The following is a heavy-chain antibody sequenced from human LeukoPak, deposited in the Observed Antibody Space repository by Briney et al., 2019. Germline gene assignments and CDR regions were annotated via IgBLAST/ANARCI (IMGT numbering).Heavy chain of an antibody. D-gene: IGHD3-3*01. V-gene: IGHV3-30*02. CDR3: AKDTVLEWLSPLYYYYYMDV. Sequence: HPGGSLRLSCAASGFTFSSYGMHWVRQAPGKGLEWVAFIRYDGSNKYYADSVKGRFTISRDNSKNTLYLQMNSLRAEDTAVYYCAKDTVLEWLSPLYYYYYMDVWGKGTTVTVSS. J-gene: IGHJ6*03. CDR2: IRYDGSNK. CDR1: GFTFSSYG.